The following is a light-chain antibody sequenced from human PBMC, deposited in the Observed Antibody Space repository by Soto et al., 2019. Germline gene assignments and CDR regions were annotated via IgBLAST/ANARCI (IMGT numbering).Light chain of an antibody. CDR3: QQYGTSPGT. V-gene: IGKV3-20*01. CDR1: QSGSSSY. Sequence: EIVLTQSPGTLSLSPGERATLSCRASQSGSSSYLAWYQQKPGQAPRLLIYGASSRATGIPDRFSGSGSGTDFTLTISRLEPEDFAVYYCQQYGTSPGTFGGGTKVEIK. J-gene: IGKJ4*01. CDR2: GAS.